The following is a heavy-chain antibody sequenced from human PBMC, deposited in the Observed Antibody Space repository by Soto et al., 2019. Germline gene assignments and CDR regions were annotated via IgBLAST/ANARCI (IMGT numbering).Heavy chain of an antibody. CDR3: AGDPPRAYFVLNWFGP. CDR2: IVPVFNSP. J-gene: IGHJ5*02. D-gene: IGHD3-16*01. CDR1: GGTLTTHG. Sequence: QVQLVQSGNEVKQPGSSVKISCKASGGTLTTHGIIWVRQAPGQGLEWMGGIVPVFNSPKYAQKFQGRLTISANSSTNSVYMELISLTSEDTATYCCAGDPPRAYFVLNWFGPWGQGTMVTVSS. V-gene: IGHV1-69*06.